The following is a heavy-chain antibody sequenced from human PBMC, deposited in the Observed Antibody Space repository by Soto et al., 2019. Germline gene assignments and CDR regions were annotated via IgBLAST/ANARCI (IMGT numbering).Heavy chain of an antibody. V-gene: IGHV1-69*13. CDR1: GGTFSSYA. D-gene: IGHD3-10*01. CDR3: ARSSMVRGVIIPNWFDP. Sequence: RASVKVSCKASGGTFSSYAISWVRQAPGQGLEWMGGIIPIFGTANYAQKFQGRVTITADESTSTAYMELSSLRSEDTAVYYCARSSMVRGVIIPNWFDPWGQGTLVTVSS. J-gene: IGHJ5*02. CDR2: IIPIFGTA.